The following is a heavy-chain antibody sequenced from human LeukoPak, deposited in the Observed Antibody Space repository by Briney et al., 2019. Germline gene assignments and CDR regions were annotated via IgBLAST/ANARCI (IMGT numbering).Heavy chain of an antibody. CDR2: IYTSGST. J-gene: IGHJ4*02. V-gene: IGHV4-4*07. D-gene: IGHD3-3*01. CDR1: SGSISSYY. CDR3: AIESDFWSGAYFDY. Sequence: PSETLSLTCTVSSGSISSYYWSWIRQPAGKGLEWIGRIYTSGSTNYNPSLKSRVTMSVDTSKNQFSLKLSSVTAADTAVYYCAIESDFWSGAYFDYWGQGTLVTVSS.